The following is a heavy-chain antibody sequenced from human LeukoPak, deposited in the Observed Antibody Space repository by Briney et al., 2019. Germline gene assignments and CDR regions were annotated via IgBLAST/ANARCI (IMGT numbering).Heavy chain of an antibody. V-gene: IGHV5-51*01. D-gene: IGHD6-13*01. J-gene: IGHJ6*03. CDR2: IYPGDSDT. CDR3: ARHVGSSWVPSRRNYYYMDV. CDR1: GYSFTSYW. Sequence: GESPKISCKGSGYSFTSYWIGWVRQMPGKGLEWMGIIYPGDSDTRYSPSFQGQVTISADKSISTAYLQWSSLKASDTAMYYCARHVGSSWVPSRRNYYYMDVWGKGTTVTVSS.